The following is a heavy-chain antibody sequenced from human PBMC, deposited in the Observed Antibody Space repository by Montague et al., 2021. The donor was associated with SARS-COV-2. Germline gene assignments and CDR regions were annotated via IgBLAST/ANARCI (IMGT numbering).Heavy chain of an antibody. CDR3: ARGVITHDY. J-gene: IGHJ4*02. CDR2: IVDSDSST. V-gene: IGHV3-23*01. CDR1: GFTFTSYA. D-gene: IGHD2-21*01. Sequence: SLRLSCAVSGFTFTSYAMSWVRQAPGKGLEWVSGIVDSDSSTHYADSVKGRFTISRDNSKNMVYLQMNSLRSEDTAVYYCARGVITHDYWGQGTLVTVS.